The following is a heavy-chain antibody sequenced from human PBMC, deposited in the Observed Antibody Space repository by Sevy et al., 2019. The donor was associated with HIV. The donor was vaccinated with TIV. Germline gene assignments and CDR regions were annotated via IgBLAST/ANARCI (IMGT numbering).Heavy chain of an antibody. CDR3: AGKGYYYMDV. CDR2: INSDGSST. J-gene: IGHJ6*03. V-gene: IGHV3-74*01. Sequence: GGSLRLSCAASGLTFSSYWMHWVRQAPGKGLVWVSCINSDGSSTSYADSVKGRFTISRDNAKNTLYLQMNSLRAEDTAVYYCAGKGYYYMDVWGKGTTVTVSS. CDR1: GLTFSSYW.